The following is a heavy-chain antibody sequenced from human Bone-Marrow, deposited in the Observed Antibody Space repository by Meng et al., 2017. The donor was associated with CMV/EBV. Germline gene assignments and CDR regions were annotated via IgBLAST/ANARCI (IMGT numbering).Heavy chain of an antibody. CDR2: ISSSSSYI. D-gene: IGHD3-3*01. V-gene: IGHV3-21*01. J-gene: IGHJ6*02. CDR3: ARDPYTYDFWSGYYGMDV. CDR1: GFTFSDYE. Sequence: LTRAASGFTFSDYEMNWVRQAPGKGLEWVSSISSSSSYIYYADPVKGRFTISRDNAKNSLYLQMSSLRADDTAVYYCARDPYTYDFWSGYYGMDVWGQGTTVTVSS.